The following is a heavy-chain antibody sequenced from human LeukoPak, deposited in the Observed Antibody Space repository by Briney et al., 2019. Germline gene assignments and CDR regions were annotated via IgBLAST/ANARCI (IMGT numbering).Heavy chain of an antibody. CDR3: ARLPAYDILTGPSVPFDY. J-gene: IGHJ4*02. V-gene: IGHV5-51*01. Sequence: GESLKISFQGSGYRFTSYWIGWGRPMPGKGLEWMGIIYPGDSDTRYSPSFQGQVTISADKSISTAYLQWSSLKASDTAMYYCARLPAYDILTGPSVPFDYWGQGTLVTVSS. D-gene: IGHD3-9*01. CDR2: IYPGDSDT. CDR1: GYRFTSYW.